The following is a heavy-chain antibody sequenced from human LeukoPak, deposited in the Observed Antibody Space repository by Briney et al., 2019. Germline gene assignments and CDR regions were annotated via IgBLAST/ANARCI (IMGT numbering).Heavy chain of an antibody. CDR1: GGSISSHY. Sequence: PSETLSLTCTVSGGSISSHYWSWIRQPPGKGLEWIGYIYTSGSTNYNPSLKSRVTISVDTSKNQFSLKLSSVTAADTAVYYCARLVGPYSSSLIDYWGQGTLVTVSS. CDR3: ARLVGPYSSSLIDY. CDR2: IYTSGST. D-gene: IGHD6-6*01. J-gene: IGHJ4*02. V-gene: IGHV4-4*09.